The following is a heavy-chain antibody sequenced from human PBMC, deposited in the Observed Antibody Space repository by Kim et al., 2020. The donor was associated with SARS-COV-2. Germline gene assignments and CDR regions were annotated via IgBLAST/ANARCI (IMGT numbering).Heavy chain of an antibody. CDR3: ARETTVSPDGLDI. CDR1: GFSFSSHE. J-gene: IGHJ3*02. Sequence: GGSLRLSCEASGFSFSSHEINWVRQAPGKGLEWISYVSANGRTIYYADSVKGRFTMSRDNAKNSLYMQMNSLRAEDTAVYYCARETTVSPDGLDIWGRGTMVTVS. CDR2: VSANGRTI. D-gene: IGHD4-17*01. V-gene: IGHV3-48*03.